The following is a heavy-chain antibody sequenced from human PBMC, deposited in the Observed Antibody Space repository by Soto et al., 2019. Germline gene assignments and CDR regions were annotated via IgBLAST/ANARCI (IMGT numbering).Heavy chain of an antibody. V-gene: IGHV4-34*01. CDR3: ASLGYCSSTSCYFPKNYYYYYYYMDV. CDR2: INHSGST. J-gene: IGHJ6*03. D-gene: IGHD2-2*01. Sequence: SETLSLTCAVYGGSFSGYYWSWIRQPPGKGLEWIGEINHSGSTNYNPSLKSRVTISVDTSKNQFSLKLSSVTAADTAVYYCASLGYCSSTSCYFPKNYYYYYYYMDVWGKGTTVTVSS. CDR1: GGSFSGYY.